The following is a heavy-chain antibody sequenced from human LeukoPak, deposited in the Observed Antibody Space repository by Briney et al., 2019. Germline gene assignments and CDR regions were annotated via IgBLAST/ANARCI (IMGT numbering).Heavy chain of an antibody. J-gene: IGHJ3*02. Sequence: SETLSLTCTVSGGSISTDYWSWIRQPPGKGLEWIGYIYYSGSTNYNPSLKSRVTISVDTSKNQFSLKLSSVTAADTAVYYCARGYKPASGKGGAFDIWGQGTMVTVSS. CDR1: GGSISTDY. CDR2: IYYSGST. CDR3: ARGYKPASGKGGAFDI. D-gene: IGHD6-13*01. V-gene: IGHV4-59*01.